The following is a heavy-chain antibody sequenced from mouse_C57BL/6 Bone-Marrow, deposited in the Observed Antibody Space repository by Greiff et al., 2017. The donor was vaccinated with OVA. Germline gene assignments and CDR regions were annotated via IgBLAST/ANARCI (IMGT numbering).Heavy chain of an antibody. D-gene: IGHD2-2*01. CDR1: GYAFSSSW. Sequence: VQVVESGPELVKPGASVKISCKASGYAFSSSWMNWVKQRPGKGLEWIGRIYPGDGDTNYNGKFKGKATLTADKSSSTAYMQLSSLTSEDSAVYFCARYGYPYYFDYWGQGTTLTVSS. CDR3: ARYGYPYYFDY. CDR2: IYPGDGDT. V-gene: IGHV1-82*01. J-gene: IGHJ2*01.